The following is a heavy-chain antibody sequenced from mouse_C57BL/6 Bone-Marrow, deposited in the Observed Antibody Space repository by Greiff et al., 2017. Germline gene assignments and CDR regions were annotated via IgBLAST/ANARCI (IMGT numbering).Heavy chain of an antibody. J-gene: IGHJ2*01. CDR3: ARWLRRKSFDY. CDR1: GYTFTSYW. D-gene: IGHD2-2*01. V-gene: IGHV1-69*01. CDR2: IDPSDSYT. Sequence: QVQLKQPGAELVMPGASVKLSCKASGYTFTSYWMHWVKQRPGQGLEWIGEIDPSDSYTNYNQKFKGKSTLTVDKSSSTAYMQLSSLTSEDSAVYYCARWLRRKSFDYWGQGTTLTVSS.